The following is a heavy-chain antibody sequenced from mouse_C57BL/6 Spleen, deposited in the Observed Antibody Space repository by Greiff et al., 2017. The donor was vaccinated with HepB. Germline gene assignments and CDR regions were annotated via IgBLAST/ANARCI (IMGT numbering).Heavy chain of an antibody. Sequence: QVQLQQPGAELVKPGASVKMSCKASGYTFTSYWITWVKQRPGQGLEWIGDIYPGSGSTNYNEKFKSKATLTVDTSSSTAYMQLSSLTSEDSAVYYGARGGQLRLRNYAMDYWGQGTSVTVSS. J-gene: IGHJ4*01. CDR2: IYPGSGST. CDR1: GYTFTSYW. D-gene: IGHD3-2*02. V-gene: IGHV1-55*01. CDR3: ARGGQLRLRNYAMDY.